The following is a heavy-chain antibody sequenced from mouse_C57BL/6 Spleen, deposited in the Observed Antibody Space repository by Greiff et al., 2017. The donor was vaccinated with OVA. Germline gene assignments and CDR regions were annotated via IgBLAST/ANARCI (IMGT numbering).Heavy chain of an antibody. J-gene: IGHJ2*01. CDR1: GYAFSSYW. Sequence: QVQLQQSGAELVKPGASVKISCKASGYAFSSYWMNWVKQRPGKGLEWIGQIYPGDGDTNYNGKFKGKATLTADKSSSTAYMQLSSLTSEDSAVYFCARFPYDYSLDYWGQGTTLTVSS. CDR2: IYPGDGDT. CDR3: ARFPYDYSLDY. V-gene: IGHV1-80*01. D-gene: IGHD2-4*01.